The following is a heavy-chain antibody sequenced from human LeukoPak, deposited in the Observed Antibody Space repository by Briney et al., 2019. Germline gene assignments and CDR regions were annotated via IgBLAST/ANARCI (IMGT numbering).Heavy chain of an antibody. CDR2: IYYSGST. CDR1: GGSISSGGYY. CDR3: ARVGVVVPAARN. D-gene: IGHD2-2*01. J-gene: IGHJ4*02. V-gene: IGHV4-31*03. Sequence: SETLPLTCTVSGGSISSGGYYWRWIRQHPGKGLEWIGYIYYSGSTYYNPSLKSRVTISVDTSKNQFSLKLSSVTAADTAVYYCARVGVVVPAARNWGQGTLVTVSS.